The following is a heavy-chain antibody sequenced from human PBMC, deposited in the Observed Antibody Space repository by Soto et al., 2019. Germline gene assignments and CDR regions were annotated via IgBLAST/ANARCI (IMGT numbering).Heavy chain of an antibody. D-gene: IGHD6-13*01. V-gene: IGHV4-39*01. J-gene: IGHJ6*02. CDR2: IYYSGST. Sequence: PSETLSLTCTVSGGSISSSSYYWGWIRQPPGKGLEWIGSIYYSGSTYYNPSLKSRVTISVDTSKNQFSLKLSSVTAADTAVYYCARHQYSSSWHYYYGMHVWGQGTTVTVSS. CDR3: ARHQYSSSWHYYYGMHV. CDR1: GGSISSSSYY.